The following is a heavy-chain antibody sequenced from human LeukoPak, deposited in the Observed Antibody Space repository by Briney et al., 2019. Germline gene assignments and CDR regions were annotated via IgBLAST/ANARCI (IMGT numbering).Heavy chain of an antibody. Sequence: SETLSLTCTVSGGSISSSSYYWGWIRQPPGKGLEWIGRVYYSGSTYYNPSLKSRVTISVDTSKNQFSLKLSSVTAADTAVYYCARHGGISSGYYYYYYMDVWGKGTTVTVSS. CDR1: GGSISSSSYY. J-gene: IGHJ6*03. D-gene: IGHD3-22*01. CDR2: VYYSGST. V-gene: IGHV4-39*01. CDR3: ARHGGISSGYYYYYYMDV.